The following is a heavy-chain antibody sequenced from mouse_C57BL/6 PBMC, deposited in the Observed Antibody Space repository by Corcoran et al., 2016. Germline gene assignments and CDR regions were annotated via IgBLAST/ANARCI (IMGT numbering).Heavy chain of an antibody. CDR3: ARYYGSSYDWYFDV. CDR2: INTYSGVP. Sequence: QIQLVQSGPELKKPGETVKISCKASGYTFTTYGMSWVKQAPGKGLKWMGWINTYSGVPTYADDFKGRFAFSLETSASTAYLQINNLKNEDPATYFCARYYGSSYDWYFDVWGTGTTVTVSS. V-gene: IGHV9-3*01. D-gene: IGHD1-1*01. J-gene: IGHJ1*03. CDR1: GYTFTTYG.